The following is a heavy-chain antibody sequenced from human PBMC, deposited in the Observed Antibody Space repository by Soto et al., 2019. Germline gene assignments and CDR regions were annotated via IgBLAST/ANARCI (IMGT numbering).Heavy chain of an antibody. Sequence: QVHLQESGPGLVKPSETLSLTCTVSGDSISTDYWSWIRQSPGKGLEWIGFIYYGGSTNYNPCLKSRVTISVDTPKNQFSLQLSSVTAADTAVYYCAKNWNWGSLVHWGQGTLVTVSS. CDR3: AKNWNWGSLVH. CDR2: IYYGGST. D-gene: IGHD7-27*01. J-gene: IGHJ4*02. V-gene: IGHV4-59*08. CDR1: GDSISTDY.